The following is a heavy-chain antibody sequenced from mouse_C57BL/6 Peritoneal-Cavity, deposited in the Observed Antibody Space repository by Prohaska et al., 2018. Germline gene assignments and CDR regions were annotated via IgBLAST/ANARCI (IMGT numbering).Heavy chain of an antibody. D-gene: IGHD2-1*01. J-gene: IGHJ1*03. CDR1: GFTFSGFW. Sequence: EVQLLETGGGLVQPGGSRGLSCEGSGFTFSGFWMGWVRQTPGKTLEWIGDMNSDGSAINYAPSIKDRFTIFRDNDKSTLYLQMSNVRSEDTATYFCMRYGNYWYFDVWGTGTTVTVSS. V-gene: IGHV11-2*01. CDR3: MRYGNYWYFDV. CDR2: MNSDGSAI.